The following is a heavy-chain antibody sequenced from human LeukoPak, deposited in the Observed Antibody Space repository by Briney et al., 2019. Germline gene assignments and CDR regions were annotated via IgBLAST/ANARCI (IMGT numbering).Heavy chain of an antibody. CDR2: ISGSGGST. CDR1: GFTFSSYA. D-gene: IGHD3-22*01. CDR3: AKAPYYDSSGYSPFDY. V-gene: IGHV3-23*01. J-gene: IGHJ4*02. Sequence: GGSLRLSCAASGFTFSSYAMSWVRQAPGKGLEWVSAISGSGGSTYYADSVKGRFTISRDNSKNTLYLQMNSLRAEDTAVYYCAKAPYYDSSGYSPFDYWGQGTLVTVSS.